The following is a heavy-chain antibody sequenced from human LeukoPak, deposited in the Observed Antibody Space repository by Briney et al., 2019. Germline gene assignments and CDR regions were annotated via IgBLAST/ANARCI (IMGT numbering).Heavy chain of an antibody. CDR3: ARSLGDP. CDR2: IYYSGST. CDR1: GGSISSYY. J-gene: IGHJ5*02. D-gene: IGHD3-3*02. Sequence: SETLSLTCTVSGGSISSYYWSWIRQPPGKGLEWIGYIYYSGSTNYNPSLKSRVTISVDTSKNQFSLKLSSVTAADTAVYYCARSLGDPWGQGTLVTVSS. V-gene: IGHV4-59*01.